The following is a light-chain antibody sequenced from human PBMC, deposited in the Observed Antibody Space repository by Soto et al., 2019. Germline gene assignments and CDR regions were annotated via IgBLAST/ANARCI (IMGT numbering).Light chain of an antibody. V-gene: IGKV4-1*01. Sequence: IVLTHSVDSLAVSLGGRATTNFKPRQSLFYSSNNKSYLAWYQQKPGQPPKLLIYWASTRESGVPDRFSGSGSGTDFTLTISSLQSEDVAVYYCQQYYSSPTWTFGQGTKVDIK. CDR3: QQYYSSPTWT. CDR1: QSLFYSSNNKSY. J-gene: IGKJ1*01. CDR2: WAS.